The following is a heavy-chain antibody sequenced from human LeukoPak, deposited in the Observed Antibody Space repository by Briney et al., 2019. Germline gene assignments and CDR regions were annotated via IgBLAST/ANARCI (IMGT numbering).Heavy chain of an antibody. CDR3: ARVNCSSTSCRSKFLDY. D-gene: IGHD2-2*01. J-gene: IGHJ4*02. CDR2: MNPSTGNT. CDR1: GYTFTNYD. V-gene: IGHV1-8*01. Sequence: ASVKVSCKASGYTFTNYDISWVRQATGQGLEWMGWMNPSTGNTGYAQKFQGRVTMTRNTSISTAYMELSSLRSEDTAIYYCARVNCSSTSCRSKFLDYWGQGTLVTVSS.